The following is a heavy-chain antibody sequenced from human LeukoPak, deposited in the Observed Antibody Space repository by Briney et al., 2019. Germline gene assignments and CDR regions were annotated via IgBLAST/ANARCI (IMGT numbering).Heavy chain of an antibody. CDR2: TYYRSKWYN. D-gene: IGHD6-19*01. CDR3: ARGVRYSSGWYQPNWFDP. Sequence: SQTLSLTCAISGDGVSSNSAAWNWIRQSPSRGLEWLGRTYYRSKWYNDYAVSVKSRITINPDTSKNQFSLQLNSVTPEDTAVYYCARGVRYSSGWYQPNWFDPWGQGTLVTVSS. V-gene: IGHV6-1*01. J-gene: IGHJ5*02. CDR1: GDGVSSNSAA.